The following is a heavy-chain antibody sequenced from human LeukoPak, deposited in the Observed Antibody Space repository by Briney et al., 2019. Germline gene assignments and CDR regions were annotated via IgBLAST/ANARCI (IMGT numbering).Heavy chain of an antibody. J-gene: IGHJ6*03. CDR3: ASSYWSSYYYYMDV. Sequence: ASVKVSCKASGCTFTSYGISWVRQAPGQGLEWMGWISAYNGNTSYAQKLQGRVTMTTDTSTSTAYMELRSLRSDDTAVYYCASSYWSSYYYYMDVWGKGTTVTVSS. CDR1: GCTFTSYG. CDR2: ISAYNGNT. D-gene: IGHD2-15*01. V-gene: IGHV1-18*01.